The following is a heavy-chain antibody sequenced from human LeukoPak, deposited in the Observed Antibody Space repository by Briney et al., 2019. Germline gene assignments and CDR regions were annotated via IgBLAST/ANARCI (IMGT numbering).Heavy chain of an antibody. J-gene: IGHJ4*02. Sequence: PGGSLRLSCAASGFTFSDHFMDWVRQAPGKGLEWVGRTRNKANSYTTEYAASVKGRFTISRGDSKNSLYLQMNSLKTEDTAVYYCARVGAVAAPDYWGQGTLVTVSS. D-gene: IGHD3-16*01. CDR3: ARVGAVAAPDY. V-gene: IGHV3-72*01. CDR2: TRNKANSYTT. CDR1: GFTFSDHF.